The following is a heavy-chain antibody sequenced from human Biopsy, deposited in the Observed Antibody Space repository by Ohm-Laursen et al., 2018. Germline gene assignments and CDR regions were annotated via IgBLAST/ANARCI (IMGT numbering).Heavy chain of an antibody. V-gene: IGHV3-7*01. CDR3: ARGPFGSGSYSEFDY. Sequence: SLRLSCAASGFTFSTHWMSWVRQAPGKGLEWVATIKKDGSEEYYVDSVKGRFTISRDNSKSSLSLQMNSLRGEDTAVYYCARGPFGSGSYSEFDYWGQGTLVTVPS. D-gene: IGHD3-22*01. CDR2: IKKDGSEE. CDR1: GFTFSTHW. J-gene: IGHJ4*02.